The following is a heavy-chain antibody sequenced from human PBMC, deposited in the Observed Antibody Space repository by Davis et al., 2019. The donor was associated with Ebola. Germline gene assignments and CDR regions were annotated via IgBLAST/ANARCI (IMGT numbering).Heavy chain of an antibody. D-gene: IGHD3-22*01. CDR3: ARSSYYDSSGPWS. Sequence: AASVKVSCKASGGTFSSYTISWVRQAPGQGLEWMGRIIPILGIANYAQKFQGRVTITADKSTSTAYMELSSLRSEDTAVYYCARSSYYDSSGPWSWGQGTLVTVSS. V-gene: IGHV1-69*02. CDR2: IIPILGIA. CDR1: GGTFSSYT. J-gene: IGHJ4*02.